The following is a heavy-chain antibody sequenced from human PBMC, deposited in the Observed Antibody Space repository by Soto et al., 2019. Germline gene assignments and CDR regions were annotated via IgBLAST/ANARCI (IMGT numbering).Heavy chain of an antibody. J-gene: IGHJ5*02. V-gene: IGHV3-23*01. CDR3: SKGAEGYGVSSLLS. Sequence: EVQLLESGGGFVQPGGSLRLSCAASGFRFSDFAMTWVRHGPGRGLEWVSAITGTASTTYYADSLTGRFTIATDKSKNTLYLQKNSLTAEDTAIYYSSKGAEGYGVSSLLSWGQGPLVTVSS. D-gene: IGHD5-12*01. CDR1: GFRFSDFA. CDR2: ITGTASTT.